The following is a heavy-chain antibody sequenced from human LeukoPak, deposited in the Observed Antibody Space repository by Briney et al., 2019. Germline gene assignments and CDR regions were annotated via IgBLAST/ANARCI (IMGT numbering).Heavy chain of an antibody. Sequence: ASVKVSCKASGYTFTGYYMHWVRQAPGQGLEWMGWINPNSGGTNYAQKFQGRVTMTRDTSISTAYMELSSLRSADTAVYYCARARDCSGGACYGYFQHWGQGTLVTVSS. V-gene: IGHV1-2*02. CDR1: GYTFTGYY. CDR3: ARARDCSGGACYGYFQH. J-gene: IGHJ1*01. CDR2: INPNSGGT. D-gene: IGHD2-15*01.